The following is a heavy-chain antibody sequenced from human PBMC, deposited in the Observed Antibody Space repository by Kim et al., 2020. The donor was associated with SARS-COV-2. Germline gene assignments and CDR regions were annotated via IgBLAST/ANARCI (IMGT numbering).Heavy chain of an antibody. Sequence: GGSLRLSCAASGFTLSNYAVSWVRQAPGMGLEWVSGISGSGGSSNYADSVKGRFAISKDNSKNTLYLQMNSLRAEDTAVYYCASLPSRNSGVVDYWGQGTLVTVSS. V-gene: IGHV3-23*01. CDR3: ASLPSRNSGVVDY. D-gene: IGHD2-8*02. CDR2: ISGSGGSS. CDR1: GFTLSNYA. J-gene: IGHJ4*02.